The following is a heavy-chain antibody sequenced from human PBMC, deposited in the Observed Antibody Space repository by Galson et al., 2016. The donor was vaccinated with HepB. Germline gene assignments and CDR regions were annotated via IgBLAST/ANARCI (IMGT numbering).Heavy chain of an antibody. CDR3: ARDTIIWYISRFFDQ. CDR2: INPNSGGT. CDR1: GYTFTGYY. Sequence: SVKVSCKASGYTFTGYYMHWVRQAPGQGLEWMGWINPNSGGTNYAQKFQGRVNMTRDTSISTAYMELSRLRSDDTAVYYCARDTIIWYISRFFDQGGQGTLGTVTS. D-gene: IGHD6-13*01. V-gene: IGHV1-2*02. J-gene: IGHJ4*02.